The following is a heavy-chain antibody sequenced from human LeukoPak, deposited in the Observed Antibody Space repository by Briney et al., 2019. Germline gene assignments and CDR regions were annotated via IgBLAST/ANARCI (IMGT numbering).Heavy chain of an antibody. CDR3: TSGIRGPTDY. J-gene: IGHJ4*02. CDR1: GFTFINAW. Sequence: GGSLRLSCAASGFTFINAWTSWVRQAPGKGLEWVGRIKSKTDGGTTDYAAPVKGRFTISRDDSENTLYLQMNSLKTEDTAVYHCTSGIRGPTDYWGQGTLVTVSS. D-gene: IGHD2-21*01. V-gene: IGHV3-15*01. CDR2: IKSKTDGGTT.